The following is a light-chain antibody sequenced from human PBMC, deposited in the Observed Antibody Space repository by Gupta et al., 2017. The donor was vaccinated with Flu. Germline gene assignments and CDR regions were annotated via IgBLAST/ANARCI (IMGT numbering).Light chain of an antibody. CDR1: TGAVTNAHY. Sequence: QAVVTQQPSLPVSPRGTVTFTCGSSTGAVTNAHYPYWSQQKAGQGPRTLIYETTKKHTGTPHRCSGSLLGGKAALTLTGAQPEDEAEYYCLLSYSGGRPVFGGGTKLTVL. CDR3: LLSYSGGRPV. V-gene: IGLV7-46*01. J-gene: IGLJ3*02. CDR2: ETT.